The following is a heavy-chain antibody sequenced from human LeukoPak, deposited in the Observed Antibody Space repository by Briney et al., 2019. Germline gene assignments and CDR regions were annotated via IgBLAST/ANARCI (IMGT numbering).Heavy chain of an antibody. V-gene: IGHV3-30*18. CDR2: ISYAGSYK. D-gene: IGHD3-10*01. J-gene: IGHJ4*02. CDR3: AKDSSPMVRDRPRPFDY. Sequence: GRSLRLSCAASGFTFSSYGMHWVRQAPGKGLEWVAVISYAGSYKYYANSVKGRFTISRDNSKNTLYLQMNSLRAEDTAVYYCAKDSSPMVRDRPRPFDYWGQGTLVTVSS. CDR1: GFTFSSYG.